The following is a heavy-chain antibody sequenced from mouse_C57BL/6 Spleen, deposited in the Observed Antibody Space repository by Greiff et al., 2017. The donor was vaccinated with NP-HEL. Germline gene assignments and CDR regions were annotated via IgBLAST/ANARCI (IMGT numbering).Heavy chain of an antibody. CDR3: ATYYDYDVRAMDY. Sequence: VKLMESGPELVKPGASVKISCKASGYAFSSSWMNWVKQRPGKGLEWIGRIYPGDGDTNYNGKFKGKATLTADKSSSTAYMQLSSLTSEDSAVYFCATYYDYDVRAMDYWGQGTSVTVSS. CDR1: GYAFSSSW. CDR2: IYPGDGDT. V-gene: IGHV1-82*01. J-gene: IGHJ4*01. D-gene: IGHD2-4*01.